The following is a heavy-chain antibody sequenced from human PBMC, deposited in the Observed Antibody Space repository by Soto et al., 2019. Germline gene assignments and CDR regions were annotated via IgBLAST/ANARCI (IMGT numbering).Heavy chain of an antibody. V-gene: IGHV3-30-3*01. CDR2: ISYDGSSK. D-gene: IGHD5-18*01. CDR1: GFTFNNYA. CDR3: ARGDGYIYGNTFDS. Sequence: PGGSLRLSCAASGFTFNNYAMHWVRQAPGKGLEWVAFISYDGSSKYYADSVTGRFTISRDNSRNTLYLQMNSLRAEDTAVYYCARGDGYIYGNTFDSWGQGTLVTGSS. J-gene: IGHJ4*02.